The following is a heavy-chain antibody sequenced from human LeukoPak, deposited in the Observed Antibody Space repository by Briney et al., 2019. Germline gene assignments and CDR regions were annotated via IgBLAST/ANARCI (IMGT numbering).Heavy chain of an antibody. CDR3: ARGGYYDGSDFSPRHNWFDP. CDR2: IYYSGST. J-gene: IGHJ5*02. D-gene: IGHD3-22*01. V-gene: IGHV4-59*01. CDR1: GGSINNYY. Sequence: SETLSLTCTVSGGSINNYYWTWIRQPPGKGLEWIGHIYYSGSTDYNPSLKSRVTLSVDTSKNQFSLKLSSVTAADTAVYYCARGGYYDGSDFSPRHNWFDPWGQGTLVTVSS.